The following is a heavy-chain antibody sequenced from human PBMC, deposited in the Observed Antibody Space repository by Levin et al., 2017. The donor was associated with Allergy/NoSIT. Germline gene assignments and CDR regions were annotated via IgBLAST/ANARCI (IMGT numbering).Heavy chain of an antibody. V-gene: IGHV3-23*01. CDR3: AKDPRRDSSSPNWFDP. D-gene: IGHD6-6*01. Sequence: QAGGSLRLSCAASGFTFIIYSMSWVRQAPGKGLEWVSAISGSGGSTYYADSVKGRFTISRDNSKNTLYLQMNSLRAEDTAVYYCAKDPRRDSSSPNWFDPWGQGTLVTVSS. J-gene: IGHJ5*02. CDR2: ISGSGGST. CDR1: GFTFIIYS.